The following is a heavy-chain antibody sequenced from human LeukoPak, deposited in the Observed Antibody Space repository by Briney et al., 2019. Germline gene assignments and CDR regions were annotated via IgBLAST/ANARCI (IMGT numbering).Heavy chain of an antibody. Sequence: GGSLRLSCAASGFTFSSYGMHWVRQAPGKGLEWVAVIWYDGSNKHYADSVKGRFTISRDNSKNTLYLQMNSLRAEDTAVYYCARDGLVRGVMLYYYYGMDVWGQGTTVTVSS. D-gene: IGHD3-10*01. CDR1: GFTFSSYG. J-gene: IGHJ6*02. CDR2: IWYDGSNK. CDR3: ARDGLVRGVMLYYYYGMDV. V-gene: IGHV3-33*01.